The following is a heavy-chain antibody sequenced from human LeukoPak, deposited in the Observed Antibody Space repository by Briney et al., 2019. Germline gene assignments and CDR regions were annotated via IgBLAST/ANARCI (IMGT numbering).Heavy chain of an antibody. CDR2: MNPNSGNT. D-gene: IGHD6-19*01. V-gene: IGHV1-8*01. J-gene: IGHJ4*02. Sequence: ASVKVSCKTSGYTFTNYDINWVRQAPGQGLEWMGWMNPNSGNTGYAQKFQGRVTMTTNTSINTAYMELSSLRSEDTAVYYCARGIGAVAGTGRFNYWGQGTLVTVSS. CDR3: ARGIGAVAGTGRFNY. CDR1: GYTFTNYD.